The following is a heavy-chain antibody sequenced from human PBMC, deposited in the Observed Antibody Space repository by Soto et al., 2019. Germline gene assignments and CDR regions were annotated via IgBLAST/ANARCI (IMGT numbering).Heavy chain of an antibody. D-gene: IGHD3-10*01. CDR2: ISAYNGNT. CDR1: GYTFTSYG. V-gene: IGHV1-18*01. Sequence: ASVKVSCKASGYTFTSYGISWVRQAPGQGLEWMGWISAYNGNTNYAQKLQGRVTMTTDTSTSTAYMELRSLRSDDTAAYYCAREIRSQNWFHPWGKGNLVTVSS. CDR3: AREIRSQNWFHP. J-gene: IGHJ5*02.